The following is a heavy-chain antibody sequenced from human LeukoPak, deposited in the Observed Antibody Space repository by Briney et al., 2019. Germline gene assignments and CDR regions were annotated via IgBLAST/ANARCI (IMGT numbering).Heavy chain of an antibody. CDR2: IKIKTDCQTT. J-gene: IGHJ4*02. CDR3: TTGGYD. V-gene: IGHV3-15*01. D-gene: IGHD5-12*01. Sequence: PGGAPRLSRAASGFTFNDPWMSWVLHAPGKGLEGVGRIKIKTDCQTTDYAAPVKGRFTISRDDSRNTLYLQMNSLKTEDTAVYYCTTGGYDWGQGRLVAVSS. CDR1: GFTFNDPW.